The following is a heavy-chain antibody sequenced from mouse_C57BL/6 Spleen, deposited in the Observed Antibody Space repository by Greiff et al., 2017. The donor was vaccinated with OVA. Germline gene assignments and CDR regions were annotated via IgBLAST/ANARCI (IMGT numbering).Heavy chain of an antibody. CDR1: GYTFTSYG. V-gene: IGHV1-81*01. CDR2: IYPRSGNT. Sequence: QVQLQQSGAELARPGASVKLSCKASGYTFTSYGISWVKQRTGQGLEWIGEIYPRSGNTYYNEKFKGKATLTADKSSSTAYMELRSLTSEDSAVYLGARGGGNSGYVGAMDYWGKGTAVTVSS. J-gene: IGHJ4*01. CDR3: ARGGGNSGYVGAMDY. D-gene: IGHD3-2*02.